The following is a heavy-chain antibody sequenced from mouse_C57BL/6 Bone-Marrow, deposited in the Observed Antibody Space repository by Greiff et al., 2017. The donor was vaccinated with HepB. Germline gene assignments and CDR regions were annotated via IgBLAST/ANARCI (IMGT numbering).Heavy chain of an antibody. CDR2: ISSGGSYT. V-gene: IGHV5-6*02. J-gene: IGHJ3*01. CDR3: ARRFAY. Sequence: EVKLVESGGDLVKPGGSLKLSCAASGFTFSSYGMSWVHQTPDKRLEWVATISSGGSYTYYPDSVKGRFTISRDNAKNTLYLQMSSLKSEDTAMYYCARRFAYWGQGTLVTVSA. CDR1: GFTFSSYG.